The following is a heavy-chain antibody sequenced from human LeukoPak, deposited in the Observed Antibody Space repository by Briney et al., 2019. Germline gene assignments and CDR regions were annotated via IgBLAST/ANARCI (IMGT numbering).Heavy chain of an antibody. J-gene: IGHJ4*02. CDR3: AKDAEHSSGWYPGN. CDR1: GFTFSTYG. CDR2: ILFDGNNK. D-gene: IGHD6-13*01. Sequence: GRSLRLSCAASGFTFSTYGMHWVRQAPGKGLEWVAVILFDGNNKYYADSVRGRFTISRDNSKNTLYLQMNSLRDEDTAVYYCAKDAEHSSGWYPGNWGQGTLVIVSA. V-gene: IGHV3-30*18.